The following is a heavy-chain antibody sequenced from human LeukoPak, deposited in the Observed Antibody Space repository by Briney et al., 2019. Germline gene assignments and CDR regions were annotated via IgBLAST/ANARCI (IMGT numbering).Heavy chain of an antibody. CDR2: IIPIFGTA. V-gene: IGHV1-69*06. CDR1: GGTFSSYA. Sequence: ASVKVSCKASGGTFSSYAISWVRQAPGQGLEWMGGIIPIFGTANYAQKFQGRVTITADKSTSTAYMELSSLRSEDTAVYYCARTHCSSTSCFLSSYGMDVWGKGTTVTVSS. CDR3: ARTHCSSTSCFLSSYGMDV. D-gene: IGHD2-2*01. J-gene: IGHJ6*04.